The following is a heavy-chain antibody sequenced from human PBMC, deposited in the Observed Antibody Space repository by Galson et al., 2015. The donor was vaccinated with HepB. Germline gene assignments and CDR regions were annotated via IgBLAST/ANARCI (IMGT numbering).Heavy chain of an antibody. CDR1: GFTFSSHG. Sequence: SLRLSCAASGFTFSSHGMHWVRQAPGKGLEWVAVIWYDGSNKYYAVSVKGRFTISRDNSKNTLYLQMNSLRAEDTAVYYCARDQGYYDSSGYYFDAFDIWGQGTMVTVSS. CDR2: IWYDGSNK. J-gene: IGHJ3*02. D-gene: IGHD3-22*01. CDR3: ARDQGYYDSSGYYFDAFDI. V-gene: IGHV3-33*01.